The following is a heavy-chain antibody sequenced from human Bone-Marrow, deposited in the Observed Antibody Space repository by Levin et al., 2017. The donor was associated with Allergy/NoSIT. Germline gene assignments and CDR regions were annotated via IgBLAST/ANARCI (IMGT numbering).Heavy chain of an antibody. J-gene: IGHJ4*02. CDR3: TSKRDAPLGYFES. CDR2: ISESDGST. V-gene: IGHV3-23*01. Sequence: GESLKISCAASGFTFSDYAMGWVRQAPEEGLEWVSDISESDGSTYYADSVKGRFTISRDNSKNTVYLQMDNLRAEDTAIYYCTSKRDAPLGYFESWGQGIVVTVSS. D-gene: IGHD7-27*01. CDR1: GFTFSDYA.